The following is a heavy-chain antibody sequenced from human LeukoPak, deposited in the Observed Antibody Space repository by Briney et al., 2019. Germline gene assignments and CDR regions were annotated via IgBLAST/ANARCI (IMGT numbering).Heavy chain of an antibody. CDR2: IKQDGSEK. V-gene: IGHV3-7*01. CDR3: AKDHRAYCGGDCVDFDY. D-gene: IGHD2-21*02. CDR1: GFTFDDHG. Sequence: PGGSLRLSCVASGFTFDDHGMNWVRQAPGKGLEWVANIKQDGSEKYYVDSVKGRFTISRDNSKNTLYLQMNSLRAEDTAVYYCAKDHRAYCGGDCVDFDYWGQGTLVTVSS. J-gene: IGHJ4*02.